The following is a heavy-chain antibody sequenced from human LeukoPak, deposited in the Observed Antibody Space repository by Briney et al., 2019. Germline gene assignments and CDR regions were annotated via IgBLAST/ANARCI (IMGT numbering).Heavy chain of an antibody. V-gene: IGHV1-8*01. CDR3: ARATRGDLLSEF. J-gene: IGHJ4*02. CDR1: GYTFANYD. Sequence: ASVKVSCKTSGYTFANYDITWVRQAPGRGLEWMGWMNPYSTNTGYARQFQGRLSMTRDISITTAYMELSSLSSEDTAVCYCARATRGDLLSEFWGQGSLITVSS. CDR2: MNPYSTNT. D-gene: IGHD2/OR15-2a*01.